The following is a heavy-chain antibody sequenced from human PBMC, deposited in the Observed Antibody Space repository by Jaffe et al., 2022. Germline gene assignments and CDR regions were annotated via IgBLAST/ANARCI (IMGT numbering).Heavy chain of an antibody. Sequence: QVQLVQSGAEVKKPGSSVKVSCKASGGTFSSYTISWVRQAPGQGLEWMGRIIPILGIANYAQKFQGRVTITADKSTSTAYMELSSLRSEDTAVYYCARDRIDYYGSGSDWYFDLWGRGTLVTVSS. CDR2: IIPILGIA. J-gene: IGHJ2*01. D-gene: IGHD3-10*01. V-gene: IGHV1-69*08. CDR1: GGTFSSYT. CDR3: ARDRIDYYGSGSDWYFDL.